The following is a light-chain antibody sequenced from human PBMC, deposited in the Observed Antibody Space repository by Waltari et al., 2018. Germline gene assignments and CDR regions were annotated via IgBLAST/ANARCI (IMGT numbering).Light chain of an antibody. CDR3: SSYTSSSTLV. J-gene: IGLJ2*01. Sequence: QSALTQPPSVSGSPGQSVTISCTGSSSDVGSYDRVSWYQQPPGTAPKLMIDEVSNRPSGVPDPFSGSKSGNTASLTISRLQAEDEADYYCSSYTSSSTLVFGGGTKLTVL. CDR1: SSDVGSYDR. CDR2: EVS. V-gene: IGLV2-18*02.